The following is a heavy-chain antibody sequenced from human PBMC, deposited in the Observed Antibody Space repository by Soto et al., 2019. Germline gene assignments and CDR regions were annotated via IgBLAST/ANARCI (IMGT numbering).Heavy chain of an antibody. Sequence: GGSLRLSCAASGFTFSSYGMHWVRQAPGKGLEWVAVISYDGSNKYYADSVKGRFTISRDNSKNTLYLQMNSLRAEDTAVYYCAKSVAIPNYYYYYYMDVWGKGTTVTVSS. CDR3: AKSVAIPNYYYYYYMDV. D-gene: IGHD5-12*01. CDR1: GFTFSSYG. V-gene: IGHV3-30*18. J-gene: IGHJ6*03. CDR2: ISYDGSNK.